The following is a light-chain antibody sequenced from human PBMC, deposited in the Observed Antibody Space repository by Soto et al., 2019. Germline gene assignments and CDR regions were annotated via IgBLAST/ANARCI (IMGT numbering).Light chain of an antibody. Sequence: AIHITHSPSSLSASVGDTVTFTCRASQDIGKDLGWYQQKPGEAPVLLIYEASTAQSGVPSRFTGSGSGTEFTLTISSLQPEDFATYYCLQDYNYPRTFGQGTKVDIK. CDR2: EAS. CDR1: QDIGKD. CDR3: LQDYNYPRT. J-gene: IGKJ1*01. V-gene: IGKV1-6*01.